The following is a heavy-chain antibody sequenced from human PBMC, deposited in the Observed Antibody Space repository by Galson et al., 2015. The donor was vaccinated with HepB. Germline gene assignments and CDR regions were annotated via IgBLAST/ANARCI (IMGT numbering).Heavy chain of an antibody. CDR1: GYTFTTYN. V-gene: IGHV1-46*01. CDR2: ISPSDGAV. J-gene: IGHJ4*02. D-gene: IGHD3-3*01. Sequence: SVKASCKATGYTFTTYNIQWVRQAPGQGLEWMGRISPSDGAVHYAQEFQGRVTMTRDTSTSTVYMDLSSLASEDTAVYYCAREKFFTYYFDYWGQGTLVTVSS. CDR3: AREKFFTYYFDY.